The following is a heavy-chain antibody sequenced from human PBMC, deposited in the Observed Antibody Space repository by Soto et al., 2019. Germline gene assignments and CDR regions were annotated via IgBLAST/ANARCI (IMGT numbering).Heavy chain of an antibody. Sequence: QLQLQESGPGLVKPSETLSLTCTVSGGSISSSSYYWGWIRQPPGQGLEWIGSIYYSGSTYYNPSLKSRVTISVDTSKNQFSLKLSSVTAADTAVYYCATRITMVRGVISGLDYWGQVTLVTVSS. V-gene: IGHV4-39*01. CDR2: IYYSGST. J-gene: IGHJ4*02. CDR1: GGSISSSSYY. CDR3: ATRITMVRGVISGLDY. D-gene: IGHD3-10*01.